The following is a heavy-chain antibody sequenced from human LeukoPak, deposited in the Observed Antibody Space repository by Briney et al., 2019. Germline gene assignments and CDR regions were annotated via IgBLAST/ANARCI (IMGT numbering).Heavy chain of an antibody. D-gene: IGHD1-26*01. V-gene: IGHV3-23*01. CDR1: GFTFSSYA. J-gene: IGHJ4*02. CDR3: AKDSGSYYSDY. Sequence: GGSLRLSYAASGFTFSSYAMSWVRQAPGKGLEWVSAISGSGGSTYYADSVKGRFTVSRDNSKNTLYLQMNSLRAEDTAVYYCAKDSGSYYSDYWGQGTLVTVSS. CDR2: ISGSGGST.